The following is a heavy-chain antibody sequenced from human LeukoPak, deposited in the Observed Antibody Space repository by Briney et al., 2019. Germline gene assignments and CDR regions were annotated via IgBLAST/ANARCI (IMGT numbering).Heavy chain of an antibody. D-gene: IGHD6-6*01. CDR1: GFTFSNAW. Sequence: PGESLRLSCVVSGFTFSNAWMSWIRQAPGKGLEWVGRIKTKTDGDRTDYAAPVEGRFTISRDDSKNTLSLQMNSLKTEDTAVYYCVAGPARIRYWGQGTLVTVSS. CDR2: IKTKTDGDRT. CDR3: VAGPARIRY. V-gene: IGHV3-15*01. J-gene: IGHJ4*02.